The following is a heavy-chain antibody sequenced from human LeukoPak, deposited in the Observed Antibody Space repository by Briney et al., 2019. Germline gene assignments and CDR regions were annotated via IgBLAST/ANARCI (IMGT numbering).Heavy chain of an antibody. V-gene: IGHV3-15*01. D-gene: IGHD3-22*01. CDR2: IKSKTDGGTT. CDR1: GFTFSNAW. CDR3: TTGGTVYYYDSSGYYLFDY. J-gene: IGHJ4*02. Sequence: GGSLRLSCAASGFTFSNAWMSWVRQAPGKGLEWVGRIKSKTDGGTTDYAAPVKGRFTISRDDSKNTLYLQMNSLKTEDTAVYYCTTGGTVYYYDSSGYYLFDYWGQGTLVTVSS.